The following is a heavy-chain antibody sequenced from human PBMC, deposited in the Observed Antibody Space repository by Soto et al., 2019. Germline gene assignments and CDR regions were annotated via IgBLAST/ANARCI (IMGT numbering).Heavy chain of an antibody. Sequence: QVHLIQSGAEVKKPGSSVKVSCKAAGGTFNTYTLFWVRQAPGHGLEWMGRIIPMLPVTNSAQKFQGRLTLTAHKSTGTASMELTSLTSDDTAVYYCSIGSWSAENFDAWGQGTMVTVSS. J-gene: IGHJ3*01. D-gene: IGHD2-2*01. CDR2: IIPMLPVT. CDR1: GGTFNTYT. V-gene: IGHV1-69*02. CDR3: SIGSWSAENFDA.